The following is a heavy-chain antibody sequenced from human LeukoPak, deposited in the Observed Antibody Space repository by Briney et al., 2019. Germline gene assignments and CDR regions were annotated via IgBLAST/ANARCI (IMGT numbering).Heavy chain of an antibody. CDR1: GYTFTSYG. D-gene: IGHD3-3*01. CDR2: ISAYNGNT. CDR3: ARYFTIFGVPRNY. V-gene: IGHV1-18*01. Sequence: GATVKVSCKASGYTFTSYGISRVPGAPGQRLEWMGWISAYNGNTNYAQKLQGRVTMTTDPSTITAYMELRSLRSDDTAVYYCARYFTIFGVPRNYWGQGTLVTVSS. J-gene: IGHJ4*02.